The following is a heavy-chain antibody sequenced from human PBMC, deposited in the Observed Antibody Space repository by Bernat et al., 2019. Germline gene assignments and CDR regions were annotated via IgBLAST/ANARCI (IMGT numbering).Heavy chain of an antibody. J-gene: IGHJ4*02. V-gene: IGHV3-7*03. Sequence: EVQLVESGGGLVQPGESLRLSCAASGFTFSSYWMSWVRQAPGKGLEWVANINQDGSEKYYVDSVKGRFTISRDNAKNSLYLQTNSLRAEDTAVYYCARSPRTGDVDSWGQGTLVTVSS. CDR3: ARSPRTGDVDS. D-gene: IGHD7-27*01. CDR1: GFTFSSYW. CDR2: INQDGSEK.